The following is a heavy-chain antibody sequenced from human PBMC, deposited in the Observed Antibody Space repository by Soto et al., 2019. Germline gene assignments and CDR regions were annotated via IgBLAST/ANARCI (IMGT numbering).Heavy chain of an antibody. CDR3: AHRNYDILTGYRPEVLHPAFDI. CDR2: IYWDDDK. CDR1: GFSLSTSGVG. D-gene: IGHD3-9*01. J-gene: IGHJ3*02. Sequence: SGATLVNPTQTLTLTCTFSGFSLSTSGVGVGWIRQPPGKALEWLALIYWDDDKRYSPSLKSRLTITKDTSKNQVVLTMTNMDPVDTATYYCAHRNYDILTGYRPEVLHPAFDIWGQGTMVTVSS. V-gene: IGHV2-5*02.